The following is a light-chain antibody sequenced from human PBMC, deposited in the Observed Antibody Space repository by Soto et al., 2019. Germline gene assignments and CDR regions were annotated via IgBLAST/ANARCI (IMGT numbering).Light chain of an antibody. CDR2: AAS. CDR1: QSISTY. CDR3: QQNFSIPIT. Sequence: DIQMTQSPSSLSASVGDRFTISCLSSQSISTYLNWYHQKPGKAPDLLIYAASSLKSGVPSRFSGSGSGTRFTLTITGLQPADFATYYCQQNFSIPITFGQGTRLEIK. V-gene: IGKV1-39*01. J-gene: IGKJ5*01.